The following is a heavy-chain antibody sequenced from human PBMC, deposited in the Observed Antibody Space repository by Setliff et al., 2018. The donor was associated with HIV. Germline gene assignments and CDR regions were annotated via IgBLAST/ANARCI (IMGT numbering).Heavy chain of an antibody. CDR1: GFTFGDYA. V-gene: IGHV3-49*04. J-gene: IGHJ4*02. Sequence: GGSPRLSCTVSGFTFGDYAMSWVRQAPGKGLEWIGFIRSKAYGGTTEYGASVKGRFTISRDDSKSVAYLQMNSLKTEDTAVYFCARARRVGSYSRVDYFDYWGQGTLVTVSS. CDR2: IRSKAYGGTT. CDR3: ARARRVGSYSRVDYFDY. D-gene: IGHD3-10*01.